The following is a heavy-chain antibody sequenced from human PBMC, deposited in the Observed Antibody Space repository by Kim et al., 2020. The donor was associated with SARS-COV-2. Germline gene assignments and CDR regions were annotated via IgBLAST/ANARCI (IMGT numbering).Heavy chain of an antibody. D-gene: IGHD3-22*01. Sequence: GGSLRLSCAASGFSLNSYTMHWVLQAPGKGLEWVAGVSYDENNKYYTDSVKGRFSISRDNFKKMVYLQMNSLSAEDTAVYYCARDVVHWYDSTGYYHEGAFDMWGQGTMVTVSS. V-gene: IGHV3-30*04. CDR1: GFSLNSYT. CDR2: VSYDENNK. J-gene: IGHJ3*02. CDR3: ARDVVHWYDSTGYYHEGAFDM.